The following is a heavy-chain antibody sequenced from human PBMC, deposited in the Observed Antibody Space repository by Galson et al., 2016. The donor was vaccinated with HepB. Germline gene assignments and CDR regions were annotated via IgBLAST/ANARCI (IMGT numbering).Heavy chain of an antibody. Sequence: SVKVSCKASGGTFSSHAISWVRQAPGQGLEWMGRIIPILGLANYAQKFQGRVTITADTSTSTAYMELSSLSSEDTAGYYCARDGGVNAFDFWGQGTMVTVSS. D-gene: IGHD3-16*01. V-gene: IGHV1-69*04. CDR3: ARDGGVNAFDF. CDR2: IIPILGLA. CDR1: GGTFSSHA. J-gene: IGHJ3*01.